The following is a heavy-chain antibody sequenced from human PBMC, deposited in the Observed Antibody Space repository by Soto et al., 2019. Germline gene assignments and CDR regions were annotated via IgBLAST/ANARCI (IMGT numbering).Heavy chain of an antibody. CDR1: GFTLTRSA. CDR3: ARDSYAPHV. V-gene: IGHV3-23*01. J-gene: IGHJ6*02. CDR2: ISAGGGGT. Sequence: PGGSLRLSCAGSGFTLTRSAVSWVRQAPGKGLEWVSGISAGGGGTYYADSVKGRFTIARDVAKNTVYLQMNGLRVEDTAVYYCARDSYAPHVWGQGTTVTVSS. D-gene: IGHD4-17*01.